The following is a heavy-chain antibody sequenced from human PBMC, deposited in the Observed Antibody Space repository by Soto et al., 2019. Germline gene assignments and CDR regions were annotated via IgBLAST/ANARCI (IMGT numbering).Heavy chain of an antibody. V-gene: IGHV1-8*01. CDR3: AKDREPGSLAIRYGFLY. Sequence: GASVKVSCKASGYSLTDNGITWVRQASGQGLEYVGWISPDSGKTDYAQKFQGRVTMTRDTSINTVYMELSSLRSDDTAVYYCAKDREPGSLAIRYGFLYWGQGTLVTVSS. CDR1: GYSLTDNG. J-gene: IGHJ4*02. D-gene: IGHD5-18*01. CDR2: ISPDSGKT.